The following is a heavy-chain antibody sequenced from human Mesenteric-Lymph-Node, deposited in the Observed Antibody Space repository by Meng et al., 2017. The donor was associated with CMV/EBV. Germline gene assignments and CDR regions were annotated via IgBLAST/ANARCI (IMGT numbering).Heavy chain of an antibody. CDR2: INHSGST. Sequence: QVQLQQGGAGLLKPSETLSLTGAGYGGSFSGYYWSWIRQPPGKGLEWIGEINHSGSTNYNPSLKSRVTISVDTSKNQFSLKLSSVTAADTAVYYCARHQRWLKSEGGFNYWGQGTLVTVSS. J-gene: IGHJ4*02. CDR1: GGSFSGYY. CDR3: ARHQRWLKSEGGFNY. V-gene: IGHV4-34*01. D-gene: IGHD4-23*01.